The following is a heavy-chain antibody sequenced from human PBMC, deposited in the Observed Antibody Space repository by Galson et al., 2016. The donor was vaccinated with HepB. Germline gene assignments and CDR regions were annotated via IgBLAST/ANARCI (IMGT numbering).Heavy chain of an antibody. V-gene: IGHV3-48*04. D-gene: IGHD3-16*01. CDR3: VRGLGPGAFDI. CDR2: ISSSSSTI. J-gene: IGHJ3*02. Sequence: SLRLSCAASEFTFSRYSMNWVRQAPGKGLKWVSYISSSSSTIYYADSVKGRFTISRDNAKNSLFLQVNSLRVEDTAMYYCVRGLGPGAFDIWGQGTMVTVSS. CDR1: EFTFSRYS.